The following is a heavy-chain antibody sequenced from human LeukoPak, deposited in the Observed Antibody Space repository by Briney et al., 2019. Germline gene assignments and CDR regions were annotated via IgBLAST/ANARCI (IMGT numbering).Heavy chain of an antibody. Sequence: PGGSLRLSCAASGFTFSTYKMHWVRQAPGRGLEWFSYISSSGDSINYADSVEGRFTISRDNAKNSPYLQMNSLRADDPAVYHCAREVNWDFAFDIWGQGTMVTVSS. D-gene: IGHD7-27*01. CDR2: ISSSGDSI. V-gene: IGHV3-48*03. CDR1: GFTFSTYK. CDR3: AREVNWDFAFDI. J-gene: IGHJ3*02.